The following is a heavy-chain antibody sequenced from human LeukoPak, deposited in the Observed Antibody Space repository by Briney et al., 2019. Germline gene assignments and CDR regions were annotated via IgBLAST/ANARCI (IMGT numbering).Heavy chain of an antibody. J-gene: IGHJ3*02. Sequence: PSQTLSLTCRVSGGSISSGGYSWSWIRQPPGRGLEWIGYIYHSGSTYYNPSLKSRVTISVDRSKNQFSLKLSSVTAADTAVYYCARTSIAPRRANAFDIWGQGTMVTVSS. CDR3: ARTSIAPRRANAFDI. CDR1: GGSISSGGYS. CDR2: IYHSGST. D-gene: IGHD6-6*01. V-gene: IGHV4-30-2*01.